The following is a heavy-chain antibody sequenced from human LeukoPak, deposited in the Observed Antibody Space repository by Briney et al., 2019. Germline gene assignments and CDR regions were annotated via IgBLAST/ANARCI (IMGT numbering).Heavy chain of an antibody. CDR1: GGTFSSYA. D-gene: IGHD3-22*01. CDR3: ARDPVSLTYYYDSSGYEFDY. V-gene: IGHV7-4-1*02. J-gene: IGHJ4*02. Sequence: ASVKVSCKASGGTFSSYAISWVRQAPGQGLEWMGWINTNTGNPTYAQGFTGRFVFSLDTSVSTAYLQISSLKAEDTAVYYCARDPVSLTYYYDSSGYEFDYWGQGTLVTVSS. CDR2: INTNTGNP.